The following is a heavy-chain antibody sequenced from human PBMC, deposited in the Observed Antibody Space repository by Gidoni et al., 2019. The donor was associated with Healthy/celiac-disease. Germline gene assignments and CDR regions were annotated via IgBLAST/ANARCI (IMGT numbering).Heavy chain of an antibody. CDR2: IWYDGSNK. CDR1: GFTFSSYG. CDR3: AREEGHYDSSGYYAAGYFQH. J-gene: IGHJ1*01. V-gene: IGHV3-33*01. Sequence: QVQLVESGGGVVQPGRSLRLSCAASGFTFSSYGMHWVRQAPGKGLEWVAVIWYDGSNKYYADSVKGRFTISRDNSKNTLYLQMNSLRAEDTAVYYCAREEGHYDSSGYYAAGYFQHWGQGTLVTVSS. D-gene: IGHD3-22*01.